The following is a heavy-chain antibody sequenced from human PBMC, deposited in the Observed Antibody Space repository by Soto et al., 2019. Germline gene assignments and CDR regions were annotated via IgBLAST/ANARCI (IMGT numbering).Heavy chain of an antibody. J-gene: IGHJ4*02. V-gene: IGHV1-46*03. Sequence: ASVKVSCKASGYTFSNYYMHWVRQAPGQGLEWMGIINPSGGSTSYGQKFQGRVTMTRDTSTSTVYMELSTLRSEDTAVYYCARDRDGYNGAFDYWGQGTLVTVSS. D-gene: IGHD5-12*01. CDR3: ARDRDGYNGAFDY. CDR2: INPSGGST. CDR1: GYTFSNYY.